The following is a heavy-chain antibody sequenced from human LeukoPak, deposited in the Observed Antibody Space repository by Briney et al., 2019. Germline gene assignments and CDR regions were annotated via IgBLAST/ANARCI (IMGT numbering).Heavy chain of an antibody. V-gene: IGHV5-51*01. D-gene: IGHD1-26*01. CDR2: IYPGDSDT. Sequence: GESLKISCKGSGYSFTSYWIGWVRQMPGKGLEWMGIIYPGDSDTRYSPSFQAQVTISADQSISTAYLQWSSLNASDTAMYYCARHGPDNGSYWVCEDYWGQGTLVTVSS. CDR1: GYSFTSYW. J-gene: IGHJ4*02. CDR3: ARHGPDNGSYWVCEDY.